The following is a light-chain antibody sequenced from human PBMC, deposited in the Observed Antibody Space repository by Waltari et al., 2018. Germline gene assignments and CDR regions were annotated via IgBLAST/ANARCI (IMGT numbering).Light chain of an antibody. CDR2: HAS. J-gene: IGKJ4*01. Sequence: EIVLTQSPATLSLSPGERATLSCRASQSFSNFLAWYQQKPGQAPRLLIYHASNRATGIPARFSGRGSGTDFTLTISSLEPGDSAVYYCQQRANWPPLTFGGGPGWRS. V-gene: IGKV3-11*01. CDR1: QSFSNF. CDR3: QQRANWPPLT.